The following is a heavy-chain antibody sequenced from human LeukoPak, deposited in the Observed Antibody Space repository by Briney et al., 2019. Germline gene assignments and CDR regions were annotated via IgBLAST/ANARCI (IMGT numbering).Heavy chain of an antibody. CDR2: INPSGGST. CDR1: VYTFTSYF. V-gene: IGHV1-46*01. J-gene: IGHJ4*02. CDR3: ARDGSGLTYLLTYFDY. D-gene: IGHD2/OR15-2a*01. Sequence: ASVNVSFKAAVYTFTSYFRHWVGQAPGQGLGWMGIINPSGGSTSYAQKLQGRVTMTRDTPTSTIYMELSSLRSEDTGVYYCARDGSGLTYLLTYFDYWGQGTLVTVSS.